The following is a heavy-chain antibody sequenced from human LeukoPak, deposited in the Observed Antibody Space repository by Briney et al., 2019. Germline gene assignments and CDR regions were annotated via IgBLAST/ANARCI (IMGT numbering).Heavy chain of an antibody. CDR3: ARAYCGGDCYSYYYYYMDV. Sequence: GGSLRLSCAASGFTFSSYEMNWVRQAPGKGLEWVSYISSSSSTIYYADSVKGRFTISRDNAKNSLYLQMNSLRAEDTAVYYCARAYCGGDCYSYYYYYMDVWGKGTTVTVSS. V-gene: IGHV3-48*01. J-gene: IGHJ6*03. D-gene: IGHD2-21*02. CDR1: GFTFSSYE. CDR2: ISSSSSTI.